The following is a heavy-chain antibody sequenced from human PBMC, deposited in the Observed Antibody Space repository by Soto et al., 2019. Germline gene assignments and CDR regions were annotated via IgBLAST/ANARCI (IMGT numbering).Heavy chain of an antibody. D-gene: IGHD3-16*02. CDR2: ISGSGGST. V-gene: IGHV3-23*01. CDR1: GFTFSSYS. J-gene: IGHJ4*02. CDR3: AKDSYDYIWGSYRTNYFDY. Sequence: PGGSLILSCAASGFTFSSYSMSWVRQAPGKGLEWVSAISGSGGSTYYADSVKGRFTISRDNSKNTLYLQMNSLRAEDTAVYYCAKDSYDYIWGSYRTNYFDYWGQGTLVTVSS.